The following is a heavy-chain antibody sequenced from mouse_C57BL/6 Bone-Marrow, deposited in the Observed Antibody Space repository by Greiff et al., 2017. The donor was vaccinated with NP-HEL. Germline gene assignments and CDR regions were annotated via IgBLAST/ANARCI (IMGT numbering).Heavy chain of an antibody. CDR3: AREGLRRDGFAY. D-gene: IGHD2-4*01. J-gene: IGHJ3*01. Sequence: EVQLQQSGPGLVKPSQSLSLTCSVTGYSITSGYYWNWIRQFPGNKLEWMGYISYDGSNNYNPSLKNRISITRDTSKNQFFLKLNSVTTEDTATYYCAREGLRRDGFAYWGQGTLVTVSA. V-gene: IGHV3-6*01. CDR1: GYSITSGYY. CDR2: ISYDGSN.